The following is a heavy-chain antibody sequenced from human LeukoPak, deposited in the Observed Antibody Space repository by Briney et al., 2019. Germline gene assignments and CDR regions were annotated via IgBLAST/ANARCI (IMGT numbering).Heavy chain of an antibody. V-gene: IGHV7-4-1*02. CDR3: ARAYQPLGGLSFPDS. CDR1: GYTFTNYA. J-gene: IGHJ5*01. Sequence: ASVKVSCKASGYTFTNYAMNWVRQAPGQGLEWMGWINPNTGNPAYAQGFTERFVFSLDTSVTTTYLQISGLKAEDTAVYYCARAYQPLGGLSFPDSWSQGTLVTVSS. CDR2: INPNTGNP. D-gene: IGHD3-16*02.